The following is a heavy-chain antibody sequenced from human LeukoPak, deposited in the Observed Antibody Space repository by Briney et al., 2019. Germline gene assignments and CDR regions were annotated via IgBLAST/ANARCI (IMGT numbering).Heavy chain of an antibody. CDR3: ARQVYGSGSYCFDY. CDR1: GGSISSYY. Sequence: SETLSLTCTVSGGSISSYYWSWIRQPPGKGLEWIGYIYYSGSTNYNPSLKSRVTISVDTSKNQFSLKLSSVTAADTAVYYCARQVYGSGSYCFDYWGQGTLVTVSS. V-gene: IGHV4-59*08. CDR2: IYYSGST. J-gene: IGHJ4*02. D-gene: IGHD3-10*01.